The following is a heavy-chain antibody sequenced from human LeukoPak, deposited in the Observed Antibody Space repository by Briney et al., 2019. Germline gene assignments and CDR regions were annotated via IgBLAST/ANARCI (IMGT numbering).Heavy chain of an antibody. CDR3: ARDRVVVVPAALKSAGMDV. CDR1: GYTFTSYY. D-gene: IGHD2-2*01. Sequence: ASVKVSCKPSGYTFTSYYMHWVRQAPGQGLEWMGIINPSGGSTSYAQKFQGRVTMTRDTSTSTVYMELSSLRSEDTAVYYCARDRVVVVPAALKSAGMDVWGQGTTVTVSS. J-gene: IGHJ6*02. CDR2: INPSGGST. V-gene: IGHV1-46*03.